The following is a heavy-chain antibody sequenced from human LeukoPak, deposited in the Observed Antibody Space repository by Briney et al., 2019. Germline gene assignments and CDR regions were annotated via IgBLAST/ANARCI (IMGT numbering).Heavy chain of an antibody. CDR3: ARDSGGWLTDDAFDI. J-gene: IGHJ3*02. D-gene: IGHD6-19*01. CDR2: IKQDGSEK. CDR1: GFTFSSYW. Sequence: AGGSLRLSCAASGFTFSSYWMSWVRQAPGKGLEWVANIKQDGSEKYYVDSVKGRFTISRDNAKNSLYLQMNSLRAEDTAVYYCARDSGGWLTDDAFDIWGQGTMVTVSS. V-gene: IGHV3-7*01.